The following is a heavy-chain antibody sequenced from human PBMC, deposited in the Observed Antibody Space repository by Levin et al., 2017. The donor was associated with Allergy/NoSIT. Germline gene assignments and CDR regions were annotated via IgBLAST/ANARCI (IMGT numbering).Heavy chain of an antibody. CDR3: ASHGVNQARSVHTGGYYFDSMDV. CDR1: GYSFSNYW. V-gene: IGHV5-51*01. D-gene: IGHD3-22*01. J-gene: IGHJ6*02. CDR2: IYPGDSDT. Sequence: GESLKISCKTSGYSFSNYWTGWVRQMPGKGLEWMGIIYPGDSDTRYSPSFQGQVTISADTSISTASLQWSSLKASDTAMYFCASHGVNQARSVHTGGYYFDSMDVWGQGTTVTVSS.